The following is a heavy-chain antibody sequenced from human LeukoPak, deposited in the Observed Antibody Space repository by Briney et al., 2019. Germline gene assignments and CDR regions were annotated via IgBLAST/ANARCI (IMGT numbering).Heavy chain of an antibody. CDR2: IKEDGTET. V-gene: IGHV3-7*03. CDR3: AKEGRSLQTY. J-gene: IGHJ4*02. CDR1: GFMFSSNW. Sequence: PXGSLRLSCAASGFMFSSNWMSWVRLAPGKGLEWVANIKEDGTETYYVDSVKGRFTISRDNAKNSLYLQMNSLRVEDTAVYYCAKEGRSLQTYWGQGTLVTVSS. D-gene: IGHD5-24*01.